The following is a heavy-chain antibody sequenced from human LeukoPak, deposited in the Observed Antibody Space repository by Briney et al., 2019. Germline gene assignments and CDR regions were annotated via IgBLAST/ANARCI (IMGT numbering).Heavy chain of an antibody. D-gene: IGHD4-17*01. CDR1: RCIFTNYD. CDR2: MNLIVGNT. J-gene: IGHJ3*02. CDR3: ARVGVYGDYDGGYDAFDI. Sequence: ASVTDSLMASRCIFTNYDFNWVRPPACKGLAWMGLMNLIVGNTGYAQKFQGRVTMTRNTSISTAYMELSSLRSEDTAVYYCARVGVYGDYDGGYDAFDIWGQGTMVTVSS. V-gene: IGHV1-8*01.